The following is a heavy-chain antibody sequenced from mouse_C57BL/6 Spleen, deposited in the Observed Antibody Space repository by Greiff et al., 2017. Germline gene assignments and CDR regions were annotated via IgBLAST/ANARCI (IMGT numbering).Heavy chain of an antibody. CDR2: IYPRSGNT. V-gene: IGHV1-81*01. CDR1: GYTFTSYG. J-gene: IGHJ3*01. CDR3: ARSGGWDGWFAY. D-gene: IGHD4-1*01. Sequence: VQRVESGAELARPGASVKLSCKASGYTFTSYGISWVKQRTGQGLEWIGEIYPRSGNTYYNEKFKGKATLTADKSSSTAYMELRSLTSEDSAVYFCARSGGWDGWFAYWGQGTLVTVSA.